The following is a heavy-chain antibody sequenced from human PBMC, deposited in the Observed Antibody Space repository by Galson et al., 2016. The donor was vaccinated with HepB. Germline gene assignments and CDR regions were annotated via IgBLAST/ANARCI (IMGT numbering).Heavy chain of an antibody. Sequence: ETLSLTCAVYGGSFSGYYWSWIRQPPGKGLEWIGEINHSGSTDYNPSLKSRVTISIDTSKNQFSLKLSSVTAADTAVYYCARGGIVPAAQGAFDIWGQGTMVTVSS. V-gene: IGHV4-34*01. CDR3: ARGGIVPAAQGAFDI. D-gene: IGHD2-2*01. CDR2: INHSGST. J-gene: IGHJ3*02. CDR1: GGSFSGYY.